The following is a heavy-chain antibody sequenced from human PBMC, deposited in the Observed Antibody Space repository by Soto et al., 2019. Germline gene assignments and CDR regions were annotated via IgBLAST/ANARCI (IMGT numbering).Heavy chain of an antibody. CDR2: IIGSGGST. CDR1: GFTFSSYA. D-gene: IGHD3-22*01. CDR3: TTDSYFTLKLVRFDY. V-gene: IGHV3-23*01. Sequence: GGSLRLSCAASGFTFSSYAMSWVRQAPGKGLEWVSAIIGSGGSTYYADSVKGRFTISRDNSKNTLYLQMNSLRAEDTAVYYCTTDSYFTLKLVRFDYWGLGTLVTVSS. J-gene: IGHJ4*01.